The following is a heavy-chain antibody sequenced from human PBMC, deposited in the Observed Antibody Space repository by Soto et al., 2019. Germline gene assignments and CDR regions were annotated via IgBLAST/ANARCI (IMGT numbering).Heavy chain of an antibody. J-gene: IGHJ4*02. D-gene: IGHD3-10*01. CDR3: ARAGTPTDY. V-gene: IGHV1-18*01. Sequence: EASVKVSCKASGYTFTNFGISWVRQAPGQGLEWMGWISAYNGNTNYAQKFQGRVTMTTDTSTSTAYMEVRSLRFDDTAVYYCARAGTPTDYWGQGPLVTVSS. CDR2: ISAYNGNT. CDR1: GYTFTNFG.